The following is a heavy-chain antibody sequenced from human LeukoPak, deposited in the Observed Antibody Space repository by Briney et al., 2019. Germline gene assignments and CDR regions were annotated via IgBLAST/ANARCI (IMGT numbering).Heavy chain of an antibody. D-gene: IGHD3-10*01. CDR1: GGSISSSSYY. CDR2: IYHSGST. CDR3: ARAPRGAVFLDAFDI. J-gene: IGHJ3*02. V-gene: IGHV4-39*07. Sequence: PSETLSLTCTVSGGSISSSSYYWGWIRQPPGKGLEWIGSIYHSGSTYYNPSLKSRVTISVDTSKNQFSLKLSSVTAADTAVYYCARAPRGAVFLDAFDIWGQGTMVTVSS.